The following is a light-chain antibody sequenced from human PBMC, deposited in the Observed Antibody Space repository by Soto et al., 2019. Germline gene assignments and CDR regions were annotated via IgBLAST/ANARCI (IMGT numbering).Light chain of an antibody. CDR3: QERSRWPRGT. J-gene: IGKJ4*01. V-gene: IGKV3-11*01. CDR2: HAS. CDR1: QSVSVN. Sequence: EIVLTQSPATLSLSPGERATLSCRASQSVSVNLAWFQQKPGQAPRLLIFHASQRAAGIPARFGGSGSGTDFTLTISSLEPEDFVVYYCQERSRWPRGTFGGGTKVEI.